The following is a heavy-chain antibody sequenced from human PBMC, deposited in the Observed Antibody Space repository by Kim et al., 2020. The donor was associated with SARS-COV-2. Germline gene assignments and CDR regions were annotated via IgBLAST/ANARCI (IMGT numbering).Heavy chain of an antibody. CDR1: GFTFSSYG. J-gene: IGHJ6*02. D-gene: IGHD6-19*01. CDR2: ISYDGSNK. CDR3: AKEEGSGYSSGWTYDYYGMDL. V-gene: IGHV3-30*18. Sequence: GGSLRLSCAASGFTFSSYGMHWVRQAPGKGLEWVAVISYDGSNKYYADSVKGRFTISRDNSKNTLYLQMNSLRAEDTAVYYCAKEEGSGYSSGWTYDYYGMDLWGQGTTVTVYS.